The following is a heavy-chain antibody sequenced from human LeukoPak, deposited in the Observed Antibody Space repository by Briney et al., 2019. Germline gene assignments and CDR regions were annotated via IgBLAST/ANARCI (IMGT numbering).Heavy chain of an antibody. V-gene: IGHV4-34*01. CDR2: INHSGTT. Sequence: PSETLCLTCAVYGGSFSGYYWSWIRQPPGKGLEWIWEINHSGTTNHNPSLKSRVTISVDTSKNQFSLKLNSVTAADTAVYFCARARGAVAIDYWGQGTLVTVSS. D-gene: IGHD6-19*01. CDR3: ARARGAVAIDY. CDR1: GGSFSGYY. J-gene: IGHJ4*02.